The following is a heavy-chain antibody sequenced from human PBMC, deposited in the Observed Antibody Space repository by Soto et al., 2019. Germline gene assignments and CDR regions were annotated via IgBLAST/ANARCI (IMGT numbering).Heavy chain of an antibody. D-gene: IGHD5-12*01. CDR1: GDTFTKLG. Sequence: SVKVSCKASGDTFTKLGFTWVRQAPGQGLEWVGQFIPSFGAAKYAPRFQGRATIAADESTSVAYLELSALTTEDTAIYFCAAGYSGRYSRFDFWGQGTQVTVSS. V-gene: IGHV1-69*13. CDR2: FIPSFGAA. J-gene: IGHJ4*02. CDR3: AAGYSGRYSRFDF.